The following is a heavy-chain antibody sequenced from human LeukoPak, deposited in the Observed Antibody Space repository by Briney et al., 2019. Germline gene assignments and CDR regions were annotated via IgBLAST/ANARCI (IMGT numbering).Heavy chain of an antibody. CDR2: LYHSGST. CDR3: ARHDYDFWSGYYRQDAFDI. Sequence: PSETLSLTCAVSGYYISSGYYWGWIRPPPGEGLEGVGRLYHSGSTYYNPSLKSLVTISVDTSKNQFSLKLSSVTAADTAVYYCARHDYDFWSGYYRQDAFDIWGQGTMVAVSS. V-gene: IGHV4-38-2*01. CDR1: GYYISSGYY. D-gene: IGHD3-3*01. J-gene: IGHJ3*02.